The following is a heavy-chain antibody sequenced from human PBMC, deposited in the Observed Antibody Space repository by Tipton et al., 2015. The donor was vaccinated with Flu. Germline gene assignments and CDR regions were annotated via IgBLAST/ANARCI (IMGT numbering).Heavy chain of an antibody. V-gene: IGHV4-61*08. J-gene: IGHJ4*02. CDR3: ARDNLGGAFDY. D-gene: IGHD1-14*01. CDR2: IYYSGNT. CDR1: SGSVSSGGYS. Sequence: TLSLTCTVSSGSVSSGGYSWSWIRQPPGKGLEWIGYIYYSGNTNYNPSLKSRVTISVDTAKNQFSLKLSSVTAADTAVYYCARDNLGGAFDYWGQVTLVTVAS.